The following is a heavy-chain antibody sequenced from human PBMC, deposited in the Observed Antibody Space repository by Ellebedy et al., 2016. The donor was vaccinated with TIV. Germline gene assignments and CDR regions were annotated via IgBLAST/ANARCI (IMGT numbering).Heavy chain of an antibody. Sequence: GESLKISCAASGFTFSTYGMNWVRQAPGQGLEWVSHISSSGTLIYYADSVKGRFTISRDNAKNSLYLQMNSLRGEDTAVYYCVGGAGPDYWGQGTLVTVSS. CDR3: VGGAGPDY. CDR1: GFTFSTYG. D-gene: IGHD1-26*01. J-gene: IGHJ4*02. CDR2: ISSSGTLI. V-gene: IGHV3-48*04.